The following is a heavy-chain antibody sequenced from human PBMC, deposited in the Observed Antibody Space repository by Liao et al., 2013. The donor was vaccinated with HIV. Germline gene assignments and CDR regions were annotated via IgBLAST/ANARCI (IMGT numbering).Heavy chain of an antibody. CDR1: GGSISSGSYY. D-gene: IGHD3-10*01. J-gene: IGHJ4*02. CDR3: ARGTRWFGEVRLDD. CDR2: IYPGGTT. Sequence: QVQLQESGPGLVKPSQTLSLTCTVSGGSISSGSYYWSWIRQPAGKGLEWIGRIYPGGTTNYNPSVRSRVTMSVDTSENQFSLKLTSVTAADTAVYYCARGTRWFGEVRLDDWGQGTRVTVSS. V-gene: IGHV4-61*02.